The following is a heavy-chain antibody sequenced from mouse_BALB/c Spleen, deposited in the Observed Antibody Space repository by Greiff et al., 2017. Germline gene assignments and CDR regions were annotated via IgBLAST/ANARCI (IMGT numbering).Heavy chain of an antibody. CDR3: ARLGRGYFDY. CDR1: GFSLTSYG. D-gene: IGHD4-1*01. V-gene: IGHV2-9*02. Sequence: VQLVESGPGLVASSQSLSITCTVSGFSLTSYGVHWVRQPPGKGLEWLGVIWAGGSTNYNSALMSRLSISKDNSKSQVFLKMNSLQTDDTAMYYCARLGRGYFDYGGQGTTLTVSS. CDR2: IWAGGST. J-gene: IGHJ2*01.